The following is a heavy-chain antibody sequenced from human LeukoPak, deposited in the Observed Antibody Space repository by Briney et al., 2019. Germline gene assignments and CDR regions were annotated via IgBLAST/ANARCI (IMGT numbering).Heavy chain of an antibody. J-gene: IGHJ4*02. CDR3: ARYSYGSDYFDY. Sequence: SETLSLTCAVSGGSISGYYWSWIRQPAGKGLERIGRIYTSGSTNYNPSLKSRVTMSVDTSKNQFSLKLSSVTAADTAVYYCARYSYGSDYFDYWGQGTLVTVSS. D-gene: IGHD5-18*01. CDR1: GGSISGYY. CDR2: IYTSGST. V-gene: IGHV4-59*10.